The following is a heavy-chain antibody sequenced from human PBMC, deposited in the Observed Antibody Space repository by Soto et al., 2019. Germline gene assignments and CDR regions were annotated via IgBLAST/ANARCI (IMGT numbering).Heavy chain of an antibody. J-gene: IGHJ4*02. Sequence: PGGSLRLSCAASGFTFSSYAMHWVRQAPGKGLEWVAVISYDGSNKYYADSVKGRFTISRDDSKNTVFLEMNSLKSEDTALYYCAITAMINRDSSTSFDYWGRGTQVTVSS. V-gene: IGHV3-30-3*01. CDR3: AITAMINRDSSTSFDY. CDR1: GFTFSSYA. CDR2: ISYDGSNK. D-gene: IGHD5-18*01.